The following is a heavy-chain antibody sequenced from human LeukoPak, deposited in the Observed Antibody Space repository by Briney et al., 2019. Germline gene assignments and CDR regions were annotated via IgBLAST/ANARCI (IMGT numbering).Heavy chain of an antibody. Sequence: GGSLRLSCAASGFSVSSYYMHWVRQAPGKGLEWVSSISGSSSYMYYADSVKGRFTISRDNAKNSLFLQMNSLRAEDTAVYYCARDESSGTVDYWGQGTLVTVSS. CDR3: ARDESSGTVDY. CDR1: GFSVSSYY. CDR2: ISGSSSYM. D-gene: IGHD1-1*01. V-gene: IGHV3-21*01. J-gene: IGHJ4*02.